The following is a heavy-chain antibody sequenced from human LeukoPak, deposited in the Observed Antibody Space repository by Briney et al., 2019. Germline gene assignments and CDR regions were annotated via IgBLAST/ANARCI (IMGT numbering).Heavy chain of an antibody. V-gene: IGHV4-34*01. Sequence: SETLSLTCAVYGGSFSGYYWSWIRQPPGKGLEWIGEINHSGSTNYNPTLKSRVTISVDTSKNQFSLKLSSVTAADTAVYYCARGIPPRYCSGGGCCSKHYYYYYYMDVWGKGTTVTVSS. D-gene: IGHD2-15*01. CDR3: ARGIPPRYCSGGGCCSKHYYYYYYMDV. J-gene: IGHJ6*03. CDR1: GGSFSGYY. CDR2: INHSGST.